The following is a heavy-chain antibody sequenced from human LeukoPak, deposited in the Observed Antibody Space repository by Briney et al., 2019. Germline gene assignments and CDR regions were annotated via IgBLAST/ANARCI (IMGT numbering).Heavy chain of an antibody. J-gene: IGHJ4*02. Sequence: GGSLRLSGAASGFTFSSYGMSWVRQAPGKGVEWVPAISGSGGSTYYAESVKGRFTISRDNSKNTLYLQMNSLRAEDTAVYYCAKHYDSSGYYFDYWGQGTLVTVSS. CDR1: GFTFSSYG. V-gene: IGHV3-23*01. CDR3: AKHYDSSGYYFDY. CDR2: ISGSGGST. D-gene: IGHD3-22*01.